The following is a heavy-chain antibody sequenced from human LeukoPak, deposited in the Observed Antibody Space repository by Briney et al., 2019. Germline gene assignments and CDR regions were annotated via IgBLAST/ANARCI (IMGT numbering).Heavy chain of an antibody. CDR2: TSGSGGST. CDR3: AKDTPGPIVGIFDY. Sequence: PGGSLRLSCAASGFTFSSYAMSWVRQAPGKGLEWVSATSGSGGSTYYADSVKGRFAISRDNSKNTLYLQMNSLRAEDTAVYYCAKDTPGPIVGIFDYWGQGTLVTVSS. D-gene: IGHD1-26*01. V-gene: IGHV3-23*01. CDR1: GFTFSSYA. J-gene: IGHJ4*02.